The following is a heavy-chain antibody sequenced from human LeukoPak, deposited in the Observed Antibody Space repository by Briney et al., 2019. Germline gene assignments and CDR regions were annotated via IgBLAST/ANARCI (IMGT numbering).Heavy chain of an antibody. V-gene: IGHV4-38-2*02. CDR3: ARGRSIIWFDP. D-gene: IGHD3-9*01. Sequence: SETLSLTCTVSGYSISSGYYWGWIRQPPGKGLEWIGSIYHSGSTYYNPSLKSRVTISVDTSKNQFSLKLSSVTAADTAVYYCARGRSIIWFDPWGQGTLVTVSS. J-gene: IGHJ5*02. CDR2: IYHSGST. CDR1: GYSISSGYY.